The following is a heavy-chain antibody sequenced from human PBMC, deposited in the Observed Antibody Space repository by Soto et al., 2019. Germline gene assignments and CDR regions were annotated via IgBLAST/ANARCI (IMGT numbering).Heavy chain of an antibody. Sequence: QVQLVQSGAEVKKPGASVKVSCKASGYTFTSYGISWVRQAPGQGLEWMGWISAYNGNTNYAQKLQGRVTMTTDTSKSTAYMKLRSLRSDDTAVYYCARDPSSIAVAGTLDFDYWGQGTLVTVSS. CDR3: ARDPSSIAVAGTLDFDY. D-gene: IGHD6-19*01. CDR1: GYTFTSYG. CDR2: ISAYNGNT. V-gene: IGHV1-18*01. J-gene: IGHJ4*02.